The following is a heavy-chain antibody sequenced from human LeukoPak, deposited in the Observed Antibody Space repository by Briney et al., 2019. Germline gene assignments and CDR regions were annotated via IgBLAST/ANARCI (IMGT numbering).Heavy chain of an antibody. CDR1: GYSISSGYY. V-gene: IGHV4-38-2*02. D-gene: IGHD3-9*01. Sequence: TSETLSLTCTVSGYSISSGYYWGWIRQPPGKGLEWIGSIYHSGSTYYNPSLKSRVTISVDTSKNQFSLKLSSVTAADTAVYYCAREGGLRYFDGNWFDPWGQGTLVTVSS. CDR3: AREGGLRYFDGNWFDP. J-gene: IGHJ5*02. CDR2: IYHSGST.